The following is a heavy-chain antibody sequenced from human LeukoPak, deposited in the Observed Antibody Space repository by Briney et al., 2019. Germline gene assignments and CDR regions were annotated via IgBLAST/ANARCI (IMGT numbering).Heavy chain of an antibody. J-gene: IGHJ4*02. CDR2: ISSSSSYI. V-gene: IGHV3-21*01. CDR3: ARSAYCGGDCPDY. Sequence: KSGGSPRLSCAASGFTFSSYSMNWVRQAPGKGLEWVSSISSSSSYIYYADSVKGRFTISRDNAKNSLYLQMNSLRAEDTAVYYCARSAYCGGDCPDYWGQGTLVTVSS. D-gene: IGHD2-21*02. CDR1: GFTFSSYS.